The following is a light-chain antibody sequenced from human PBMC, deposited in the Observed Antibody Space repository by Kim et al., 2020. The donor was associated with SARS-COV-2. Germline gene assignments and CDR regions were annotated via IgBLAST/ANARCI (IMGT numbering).Light chain of an antibody. CDR2: DAS. Sequence: LSPGENATPSRRAIQSVSNYVAWYQHQAGQAPRLLIYDASTRATGIPARFSGSGSGTDFTLTISSIEPEDFAVYYCQQRNNWPRLTFGGGTKLEI. CDR1: QSVSNY. J-gene: IGKJ4*01. V-gene: IGKV3-11*01. CDR3: QQRNNWPRLT.